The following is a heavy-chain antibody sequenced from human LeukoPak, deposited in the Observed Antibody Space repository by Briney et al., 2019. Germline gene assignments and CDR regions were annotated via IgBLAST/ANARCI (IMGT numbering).Heavy chain of an antibody. CDR3: ARDGPYYYGSGSPPPLDAFDI. D-gene: IGHD3-10*01. CDR1: GYTFTGYY. Sequence: ASVRVSCKPSGYTFTGYYMHWVRQAPGQGLEWMGRINPNSGGTNYAQKFQGRVTMTRDTSISTAYMELSRLRSDDTAVYYCARDGPYYYGSGSPPPLDAFDIWGQGTMVTVSS. J-gene: IGHJ3*02. V-gene: IGHV1-2*06. CDR2: INPNSGGT.